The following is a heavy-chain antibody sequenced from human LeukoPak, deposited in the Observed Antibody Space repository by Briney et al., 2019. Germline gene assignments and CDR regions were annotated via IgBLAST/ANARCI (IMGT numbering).Heavy chain of an antibody. J-gene: IGHJ5*02. CDR1: GYTFTGYY. CDR3: ARVGSSWYEGWFDP. CDR2: INPNSGGT. D-gene: IGHD6-13*01. Sequence: ASVKVSXKASGYTFTGYYMHWVRQAPGQGLEWMGRINPNSGGTNYAQKFQGRVTMTRDTSISTAYMELSRLRSDDTAVYYCARVGSSWYEGWFDPWGQGTLVTVSS. V-gene: IGHV1-2*06.